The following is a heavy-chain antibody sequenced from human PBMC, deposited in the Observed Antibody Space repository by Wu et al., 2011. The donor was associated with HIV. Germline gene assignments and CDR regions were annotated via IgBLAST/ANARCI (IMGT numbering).Heavy chain of an antibody. V-gene: IGHV1-2*02. D-gene: IGHD4/OR15-4a*01. CDR3: ARDLCPSNKIDFGALDI. J-gene: IGHJ3*02. CDR2: INPNSGGT. CDR1: GYTFTGYY. Sequence: QVQLVQSGAEVKKPGASVKVSCQASGYTFTGYYIHWVRKAPGQGLEWMGWINPNSGGTEYAQTFQGRVTMTRDPSISAVYMELSRLGSDDTAVFYCARDLCPSNKIDFGALDIWGQGTKVTVSS.